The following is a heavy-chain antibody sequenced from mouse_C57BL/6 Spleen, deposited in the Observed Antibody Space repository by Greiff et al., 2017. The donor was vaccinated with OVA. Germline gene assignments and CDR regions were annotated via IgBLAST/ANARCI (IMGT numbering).Heavy chain of an antibody. CDR2: ISSGSSTI. CDR1: GFTFSDYG. Sequence: EVKVEESGGGLVKPGGSLKLSCAASGFTFSDYGMHWVRQAPEKGLEWVAYISSGSSTIYYADTVKGRFTISRDNAKNTLFLQMTSLRSEDTAMYYCARPDGSSLFAYWGQGTLVTVSA. CDR3: ARPDGSSLFAY. D-gene: IGHD1-1*01. V-gene: IGHV5-17*01. J-gene: IGHJ3*01.